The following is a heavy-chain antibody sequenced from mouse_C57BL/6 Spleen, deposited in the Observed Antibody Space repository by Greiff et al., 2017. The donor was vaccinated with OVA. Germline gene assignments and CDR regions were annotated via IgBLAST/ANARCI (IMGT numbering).Heavy chain of an antibody. J-gene: IGHJ3*01. Sequence: QVQLKQPGAELVRPGSSVKLSCKASGYTFTSYWMDWVKQRPGQGLEWIGNIYPSDSETHYNQKFKDKATLTVDKSSSTAYMQLSSLTSEDSAVYYCARLGVADYDPFAYWGQGTLVTVSA. CDR3: ARLGVADYDPFAY. D-gene: IGHD2-4*01. CDR2: IYPSDSET. CDR1: GYTFTSYW. V-gene: IGHV1-61*01.